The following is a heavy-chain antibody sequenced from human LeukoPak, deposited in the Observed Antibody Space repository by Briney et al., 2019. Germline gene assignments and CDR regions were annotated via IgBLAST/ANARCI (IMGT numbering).Heavy chain of an antibody. V-gene: IGHV3-23*01. CDR3: AGRPTGYSSGYIH. CDR2: ISGSGGST. Sequence: GGSLRLSCAVSGFTFSRYVMSWVRQAPGKGLEWVSSISGSGGSTYYADSVKGRFTISRDNSENIVYLQMNNLRVEDTAVYYCAGRPTGYSSGYIHWGQGTLVTVSS. CDR1: GFTFSRYV. D-gene: IGHD5-18*01. J-gene: IGHJ4*02.